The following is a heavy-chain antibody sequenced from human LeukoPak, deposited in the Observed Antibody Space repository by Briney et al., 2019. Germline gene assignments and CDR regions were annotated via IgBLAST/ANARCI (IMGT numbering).Heavy chain of an antibody. CDR2: FDPEDGET. Sequence: ASVKVSCKVSGYTLTELSMHWVRQAPGKGLEWMGGFDPEDGETIYAQKFQGRVTMTEDTSTDTAYMELSSLRSEDTAVYYCATAYYYDSSGYYYNHAFDIWGQGTMVTVSS. CDR1: GYTLTELS. V-gene: IGHV1-24*01. J-gene: IGHJ3*02. D-gene: IGHD3-22*01. CDR3: ATAYYYDSSGYYYNHAFDI.